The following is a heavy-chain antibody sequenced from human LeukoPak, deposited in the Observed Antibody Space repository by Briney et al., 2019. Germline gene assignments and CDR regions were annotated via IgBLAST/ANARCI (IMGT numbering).Heavy chain of an antibody. D-gene: IGHD2-21*02. V-gene: IGHV4-34*01. CDR1: GGSFSGYY. J-gene: IGHJ5*02. CDR3: ANIVVVTAIP. CDR2: INHSGST. Sequence: PSETLSLTCAVYGGSFSGYYWSWIRQPPGKGLEWIGEINHSGSTNYNPSLKSRVTISVDTSKNQFSLKLSSVTAADTAVYYCANIVVVTAIPWGPGTLVTVSS.